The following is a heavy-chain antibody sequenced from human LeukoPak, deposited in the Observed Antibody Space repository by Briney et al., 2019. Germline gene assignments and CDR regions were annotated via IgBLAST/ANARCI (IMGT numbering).Heavy chain of an antibody. V-gene: IGHV5-51*01. Sequence: GESLKISCKGSGYTFTNYWIGWVRQMPGKGLEFMGIIYPGDSDTRYSPSFQGQVTISVDKSINTAYLQWSSLKASDTAMYYCARLWSGSYSFDYWGQGTLVTVSS. CDR3: ARLWSGSYSFDY. J-gene: IGHJ4*02. CDR2: IYPGDSDT. CDR1: GYTFTNYW. D-gene: IGHD1-26*01.